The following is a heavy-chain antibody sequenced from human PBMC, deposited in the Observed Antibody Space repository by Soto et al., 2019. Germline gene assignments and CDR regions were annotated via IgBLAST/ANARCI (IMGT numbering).Heavy chain of an antibody. CDR2: THYSGNT. D-gene: IGHD4-17*01. J-gene: IGHJ4*02. V-gene: IGHV4-59*13. Sequence: QVQLQESGPGLVKPSETLSLTCTVSGGSISTYYWDWIRQPPGKELEWIGYTHYSGNTNYHPSLRSRVTISLDTSRNQFSLKLISVTAADTAIYYCARHTVTIRAGFDYWGPGALVTVSS. CDR3: ARHTVTIRAGFDY. CDR1: GGSISTYY.